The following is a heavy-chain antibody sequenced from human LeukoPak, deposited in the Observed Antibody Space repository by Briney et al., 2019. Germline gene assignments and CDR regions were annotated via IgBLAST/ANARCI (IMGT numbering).Heavy chain of an antibody. D-gene: IGHD3-3*01. J-gene: IGHJ5*02. CDR1: GGSISRYY. CDR3: ARSEAYYDFWSGPQFDP. V-gene: IGHV4-59*12. Sequence: SETLSLTCNVSGGSISRYYWNWIRQSPGKGLEWIGYISNSGSTYYNPSLKSRVTISEDTSKNQFSLKLSSVTAADTAVYYCARSEAYYDFWSGPQFDPWGQGTLVTVSS. CDR2: ISNSGST.